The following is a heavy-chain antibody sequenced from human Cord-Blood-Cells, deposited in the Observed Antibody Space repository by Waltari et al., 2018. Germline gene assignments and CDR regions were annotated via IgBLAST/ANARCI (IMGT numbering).Heavy chain of an antibody. CDR1: GGSISSGGYY. CDR3: AREGVGATTGWFDP. V-gene: IGHV4-31*03. D-gene: IGHD1-26*01. J-gene: IGHJ5*02. CDR2: IYYSGST. Sequence: HTLSLTCTVSGGSISSGGYYWSWIRQHPGKGLEWIGYIYYSGSTYYNPSLKSRVTISVDTSKNQFSLKLSSVTAADPAVYYWAREGVGATTGWFDPWGQGTLVTVSS.